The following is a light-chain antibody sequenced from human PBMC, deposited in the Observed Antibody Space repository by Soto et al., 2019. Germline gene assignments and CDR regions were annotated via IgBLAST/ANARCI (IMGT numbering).Light chain of an antibody. CDR3: SSYTRTSALV. J-gene: IGLJ1*01. CDR2: EVI. Sequence: QSSLTQPASVSGSPGQSITVSCTGTSSDVGGYGSVSWFQQHPGKAPKLMIYEVINRPSGVSNRFSGSKSGNTAYLTISGLQPEDEADYHCSSYTRTSALVFGSGTKVTVL. V-gene: IGLV2-14*01. CDR1: SSDVGGYGS.